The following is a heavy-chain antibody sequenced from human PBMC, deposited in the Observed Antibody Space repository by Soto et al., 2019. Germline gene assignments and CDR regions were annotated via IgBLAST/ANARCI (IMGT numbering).Heavy chain of an antibody. CDR3: ARDKARYYYRCFDY. J-gene: IGHJ4*03. V-gene: IGHV3-30-3*01. CDR2: ISYDGSNK. D-gene: IGHD3-22*01. CDR1: GFTFSSYA. Sequence: WGSLRLSCAASGFTFSSYAMHWVRQAPGKGLEWVAVISYDGSNKYYADSVKGRFTISRDNSKNTLYLQMNSLRAEDTAVYYCARDKARYYYRCFDYWGQGTLVTVSS.